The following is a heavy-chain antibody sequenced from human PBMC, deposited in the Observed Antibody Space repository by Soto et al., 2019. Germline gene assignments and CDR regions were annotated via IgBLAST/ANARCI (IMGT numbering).Heavy chain of an antibody. CDR1: GFTFSLYS. CDR2: ISRSSTGI. V-gene: IGHV3-48*02. CDR3: ARAVTWGLDV. Sequence: EVQLVESGGGLVQPGGSLRLSCAASGFTFSLYSMSWVRQAPGKGLEWVSYISRSSTGIHYADSVKGRFTISRDDATNSKHLQKNSLRDGDKAVYYCARAVTWGLDVWAKGTTVSISS. D-gene: IGHD3-10*01. J-gene: IGHJ6*04.